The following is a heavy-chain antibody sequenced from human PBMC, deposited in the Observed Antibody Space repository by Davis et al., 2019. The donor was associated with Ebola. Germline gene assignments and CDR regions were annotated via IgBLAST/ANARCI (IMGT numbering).Heavy chain of an antibody. CDR1: GYSFTSYW. CDR2: IYPGDSDT. J-gene: IGHJ5*02. D-gene: IGHD6-19*01. V-gene: IGHV5-51*01. Sequence: GESLKISCKGSGYSFTSYWIGWVRQMPGKGLGWMGIIYPGDSDTRYSPSFQGQVTISADKSISTAYLQWSSLKASDTAMYYCARVEGSSGWYMTSWGQGTLVTVSS. CDR3: ARVEGSSGWYMTS.